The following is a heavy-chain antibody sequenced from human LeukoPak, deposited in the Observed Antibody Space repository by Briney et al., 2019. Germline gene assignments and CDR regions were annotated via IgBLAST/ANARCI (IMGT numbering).Heavy chain of an antibody. CDR3: ATKQWLAPPPDS. V-gene: IGHV3-74*01. D-gene: IGHD6-19*01. CDR1: GFTFSKCW. CDR2: INTDGTVT. Sequence: GGSLRLSCAASGFTFSKCWMLWVRQAPGKGLESVSRINTDGTVTTYADSVKGRFTVSRDSADNTMFLQMNSVRDEDTAVYYCATKQWLAPPPDSWGQGTPVTVSS. J-gene: IGHJ4*02.